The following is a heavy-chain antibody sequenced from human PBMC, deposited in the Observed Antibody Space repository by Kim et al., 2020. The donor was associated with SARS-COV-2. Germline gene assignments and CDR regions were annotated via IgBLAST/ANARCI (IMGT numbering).Heavy chain of an antibody. Sequence: ASVKVSCKASGYTFSSYDINWVRQATGQGLEWMGWMNPNSGNTGYAQKFQGRVTMTRNTSTNTAYMDLSSLRSEDTAVDYCARGHAWNGGPYYFDYWGQGTLVTVSS. CDR1: GYTFSSYD. D-gene: IGHD1-1*01. V-gene: IGHV1-8*01. J-gene: IGHJ4*02. CDR3: ARGHAWNGGPYYFDY. CDR2: MNPNSGNT.